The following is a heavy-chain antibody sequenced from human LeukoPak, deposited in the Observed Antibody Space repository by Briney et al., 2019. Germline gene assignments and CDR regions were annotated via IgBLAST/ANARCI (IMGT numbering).Heavy chain of an antibody. CDR1: GYTFTGYG. D-gene: IGHD1-1*01. CDR2: ISAYNGNT. V-gene: IGHV1-18*01. Sequence: ASVKVSCKASGYTFTGYGISWVRQAPGQGLEWMGWISAYNGNTNYAQKLQGRVTMTTDTSTSTAYMELRSLRSDDTAVYYCARVRLERRYYYGMDVWGQGTTVTVSS. CDR3: ARVRLERRYYYGMDV. J-gene: IGHJ6*02.